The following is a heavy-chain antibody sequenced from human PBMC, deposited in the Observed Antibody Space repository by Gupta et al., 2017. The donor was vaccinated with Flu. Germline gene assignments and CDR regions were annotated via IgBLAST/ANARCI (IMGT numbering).Heavy chain of an antibody. CDR2: INHSGST. CDR3: ARGNWNYILFY. CDR1: GGSFSGYY. J-gene: IGHJ4*02. Sequence: QVQLQQWGAGLLKPSETLSLTCAVYGGSFSGYYWSWIRQPPGKGLEWIGEINHSGSTNDNPSLKSRVTISVDTAKNQFSLKMSSVTAADTAVYYGARGNWNYILFYGGQGTLVTVSP. V-gene: IGHV4-34*01. D-gene: IGHD1-7*01.